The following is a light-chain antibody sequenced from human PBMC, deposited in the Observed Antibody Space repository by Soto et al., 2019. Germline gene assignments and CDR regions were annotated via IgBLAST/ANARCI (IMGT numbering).Light chain of an antibody. CDR1: QSVSSY. J-gene: IGKJ2*01. CDR2: DAS. Sequence: EIVLTQSPVTLSLSPGERATLSCRASQSVSSYLAWYQQKPGQAPRLLIYDASNRATGIPARFSGSGSGTDFTLTISSLEPEDFAVYYCQQRSNWPPGMYTFGQGTKLEIK. V-gene: IGKV3-11*01. CDR3: QQRSNWPPGMYT.